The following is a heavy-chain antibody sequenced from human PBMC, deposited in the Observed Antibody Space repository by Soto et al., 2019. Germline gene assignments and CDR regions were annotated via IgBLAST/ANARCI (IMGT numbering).Heavy chain of an antibody. J-gene: IGHJ4*02. Sequence: QVQLVQSGAEVKKPGASVKVSCKASGYTFTGHYIHWVRQAPEQGPEWMGEIGPESGATRYAQKFQGRVTMNRDMSITTVYMELNNLSPEETDVYYCGRGRSGQIVVFYWGQGTPVTVAS. CDR1: GYTFTGHY. CDR3: GRGRSGQIVVFY. D-gene: IGHD1-26*01. CDR2: IGPESGAT. V-gene: IGHV1-2*02.